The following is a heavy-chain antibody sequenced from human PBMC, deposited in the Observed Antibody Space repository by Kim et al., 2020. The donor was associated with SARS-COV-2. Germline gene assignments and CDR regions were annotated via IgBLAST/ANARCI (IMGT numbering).Heavy chain of an antibody. V-gene: IGHV1-3*01. CDR2: INAGNGNT. Sequence: ASVKVSCKASGYTFTSYAMHWVRQAPGQRLEWMGWINAGNGNTKYSQKFQGRVTITRDTSASTAYMELSSLRSEDTAVYYCARAGWGGQQLVGYWGQGTLVTVSS. CDR1: GYTFTSYA. D-gene: IGHD6-6*01. CDR3: ARAGWGGQQLVGY. J-gene: IGHJ4*02.